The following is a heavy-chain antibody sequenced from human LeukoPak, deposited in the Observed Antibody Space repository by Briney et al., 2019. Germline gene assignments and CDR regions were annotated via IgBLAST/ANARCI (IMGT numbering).Heavy chain of an antibody. CDR2: ISGSGGNA. CDR1: GFTFSSYE. D-gene: IGHD3-10*01. Sequence: PGGSLRLSCAASGFTFSSYEMNWVRQAPGKGLEWVSAISGSGGNAYYADSVKGRLTISRDNSKNTLYLQVNSLRAEDTAVYYCAKDTLWFGEVGYFDYWGQGTLVTVSS. V-gene: IGHV3-23*01. CDR3: AKDTLWFGEVGYFDY. J-gene: IGHJ4*02.